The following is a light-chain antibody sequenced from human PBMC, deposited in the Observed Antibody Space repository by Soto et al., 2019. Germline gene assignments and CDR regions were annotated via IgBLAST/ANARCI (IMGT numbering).Light chain of an antibody. J-gene: IGKJ1*01. CDR3: HQYGSSPST. CDR2: GAS. Sequence: EIVLTQSPGTLSLSPGERATLSCRASQSVRSRYLAWYQQKPGQAPRLLIYGASSRATGIPDRFSGSGSGTDFTLTISRLEPEDFAVYYCHQYGSSPSTFGQGTTVDVK. CDR1: QSVRSRY. V-gene: IGKV3-20*01.